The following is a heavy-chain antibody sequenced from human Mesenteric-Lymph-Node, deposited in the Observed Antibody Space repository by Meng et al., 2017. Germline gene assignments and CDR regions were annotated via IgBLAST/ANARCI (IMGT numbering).Heavy chain of an antibody. D-gene: IGHD2-8*01. V-gene: IGHV3-21*01. CDR2: ISSSSSYI. Sequence: GESLKISCAASGFTFSSYSMNWVRQAPGKGLEWVSSISSSSSYIYYADSVKGRFTISRDNAKNSLYLQMNSLRAEDTAVYYCAREFSVRLPDYWGQGTLVTVSS. CDR1: GFTFSSYS. CDR3: AREFSVRLPDY. J-gene: IGHJ4*01.